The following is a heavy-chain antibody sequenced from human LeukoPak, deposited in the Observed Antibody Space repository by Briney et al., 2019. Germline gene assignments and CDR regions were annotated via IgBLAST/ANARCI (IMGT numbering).Heavy chain of an antibody. CDR3: ARGPDYDILTGYQPASQFDY. CDR2: ISAYNGNT. CDR1: GYTLTSYG. D-gene: IGHD3-9*01. J-gene: IGHJ4*02. Sequence: ASVKVSCKASGYTLTSYGISWVRQAPGQGLEWMGWISAYNGNTNYAQKLQGRVTLTTDTSTSTAYMELRSLRSDDTAVYYCARGPDYDILTGYQPASQFDYWGQGTLVTVSS. V-gene: IGHV1-18*01.